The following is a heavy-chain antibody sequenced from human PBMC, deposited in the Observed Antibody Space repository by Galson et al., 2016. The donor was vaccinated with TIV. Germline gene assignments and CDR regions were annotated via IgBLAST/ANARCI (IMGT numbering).Heavy chain of an antibody. D-gene: IGHD2-15*01. CDR2: ISDGGNT. CDR1: GLSVSINY. CDR3: ARDRVVDATYYYYYYGMDV. J-gene: IGHJ6*02. Sequence: SLRLSCAASGLSVSINYMTWIRQAPGKGLEWVSLISDGGNTYYPDSVKGRFSISRDISENTLYLQMNSLRVEDTGVYYCARDRVVDATYYYYYYGMDVWGQGTAVTVS. V-gene: IGHV3-66*02.